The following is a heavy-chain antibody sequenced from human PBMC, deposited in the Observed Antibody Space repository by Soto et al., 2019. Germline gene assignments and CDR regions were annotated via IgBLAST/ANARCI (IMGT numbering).Heavy chain of an antibody. Sequence: PSETLSLTCAVFGGSFSGYYWSWIRQPPGKGLEWIGEINHSGSTNYNPSLKSRVTISVDTSKNQFSLKLSSVTAADTAVYYCARRPSPTVTNYDWFDPWGQGTLVTVSS. J-gene: IGHJ5*02. CDR1: GGSFSGYY. CDR3: ARRPSPTVTNYDWFDP. V-gene: IGHV4-34*01. D-gene: IGHD4-17*01. CDR2: INHSGST.